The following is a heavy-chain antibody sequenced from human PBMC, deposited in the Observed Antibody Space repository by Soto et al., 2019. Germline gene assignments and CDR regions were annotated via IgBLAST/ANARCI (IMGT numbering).Heavy chain of an antibody. CDR3: AGERVPAATY. J-gene: IGHJ4*02. Sequence: SENLFLPCAVSGGSIRSRNWWSGVRQPPGKGLEWIGEIYHSGSTNYNPSLKSRVTISVDKSKNQFSLKLSSVTAADTAVYYCAGERVPAATYWGQGTLVTVSS. V-gene: IGHV4-4*02. CDR1: GGSIRSRNW. CDR2: IYHSGST. D-gene: IGHD2-2*01.